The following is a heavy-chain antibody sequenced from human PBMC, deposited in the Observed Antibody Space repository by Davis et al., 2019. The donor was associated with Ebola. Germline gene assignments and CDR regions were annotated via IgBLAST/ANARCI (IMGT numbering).Heavy chain of an antibody. CDR3: ATDRQREQLGGNYYCDMHV. V-gene: IGHV1-69*06. J-gene: IGHJ6*02. D-gene: IGHD6-6*01. Sequence: SVKVSCKASGGTFDTFAISWVRQAPGQGLEWMGGIIPIFGSPDYPHKFQGRVTITADISTNTSHMELRSLISEDSTVYYCATDRQREQLGGNYYCDMHVWGQGTTVTVSS. CDR1: GGTFDTFA. CDR2: IIPIFGSP.